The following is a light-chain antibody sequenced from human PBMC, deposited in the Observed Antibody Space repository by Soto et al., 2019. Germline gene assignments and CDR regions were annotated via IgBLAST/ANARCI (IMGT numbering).Light chain of an antibody. CDR2: GAS. CDR3: HQYQNWPPLT. Sequence: EVLMTQSPATLSVSPGERVTLSCRASQSININLAWYQQKPGQAPRGLIYGASSRASGIPDRFSGSWSGTDFTLPISRLEHDDFSFYYCHQYQNWPPLTFGGGTRVEIK. J-gene: IGKJ4*01. CDR1: QSININ. V-gene: IGKV3D-15*01.